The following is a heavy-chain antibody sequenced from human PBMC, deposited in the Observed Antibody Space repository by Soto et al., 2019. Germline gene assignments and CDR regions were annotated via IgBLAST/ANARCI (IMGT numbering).Heavy chain of an antibody. CDR3: VKPSGWYPDS. J-gene: IGHJ4*02. CDR1: GFTFNHYA. D-gene: IGHD6-19*01. CDR2: VSGRGGST. Sequence: PGGSLRLSCSASGFTFNHYAMSWVRQAPGKGLEWVSAVSGRGGSTKYADSVKGRFVISRDNSNSMLFLQMDSLRGEDTAVYYCVKPSGWYPDSWGQGTQVT. V-gene: IGHV3-23*01.